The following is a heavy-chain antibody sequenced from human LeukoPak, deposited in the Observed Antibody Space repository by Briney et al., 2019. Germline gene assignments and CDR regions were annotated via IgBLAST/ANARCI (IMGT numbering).Heavy chain of an antibody. V-gene: IGHV4-34*01. CDR2: INHSGST. CDR3: ASPAGYGMDV. CDR1: GGSFSGYY. J-gene: IGHJ6*02. Sequence: SETLSLTCAVYGGSFSGYYWSWIRQPPGKGLEWIGEINHSGSTNYNPYLKSRVTISVDTSKNQISLKLSSVPAAETAVYYSASPAGYGMDVWRQGTTVTVSS.